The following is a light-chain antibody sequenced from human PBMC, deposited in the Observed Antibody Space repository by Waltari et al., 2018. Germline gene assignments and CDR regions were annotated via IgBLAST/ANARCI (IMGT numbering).Light chain of an antibody. CDR3: CSYAGSAVSV. Sequence: QSALTQTATVSGAPGQSITLSCSGSSSDIGKYNLVSWYQQHPGKAPTLIVDDVDKRPSGVSNRFSGSKSGNTAFLTISGLQTADEADYYCCSYAGSAVSVFGGGTKLTVL. CDR2: DVD. CDR1: SSDIGKYNL. J-gene: IGLJ3*02. V-gene: IGLV2-23*02.